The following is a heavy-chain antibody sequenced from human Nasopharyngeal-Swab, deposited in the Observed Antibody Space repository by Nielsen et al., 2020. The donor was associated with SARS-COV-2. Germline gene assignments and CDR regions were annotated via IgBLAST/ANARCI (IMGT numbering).Heavy chain of an antibody. CDR2: IYYSGST. D-gene: IGHD3-3*01. CDR1: GGSISSGGYY. CDR3: ARETGDFGSYWYFDL. Sequence: SCTVSGGSISSGGYYWSWIRQHPGKGLEWIGYIYYSGSTYYNPSLKSRVTISVDTSKNQFSLKLSSVTAADTAVYYCARETGDFGSYWYFDLWGRGTLVTVSS. J-gene: IGHJ2*01. V-gene: IGHV4-31*02.